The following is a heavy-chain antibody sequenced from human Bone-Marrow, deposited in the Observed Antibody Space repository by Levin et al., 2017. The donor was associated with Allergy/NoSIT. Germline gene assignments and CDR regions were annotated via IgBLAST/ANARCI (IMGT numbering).Heavy chain of an antibody. D-gene: IGHD3-22*01. J-gene: IGHJ3*02. CDR1: GFTFNMYW. Sequence: GESLKISCAASGFTFNMYWMHWVRQVPGKGLVWVSRINSDASSTSYADSVKGRFSISRDNAKNTVYLQMNSLRAEDTAVYYCARVGRYDTNNFYRWWGAFDIWGQGTKVAVSS. CDR2: INSDASST. V-gene: IGHV3-74*01. CDR3: ARVGRYDTNNFYRWWGAFDI.